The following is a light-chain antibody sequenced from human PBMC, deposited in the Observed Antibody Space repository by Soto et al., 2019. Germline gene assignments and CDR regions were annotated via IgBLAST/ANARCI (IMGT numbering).Light chain of an antibody. CDR2: GNS. V-gene: IGLV1-40*01. CDR1: SSNIGAGYD. J-gene: IGLJ1*01. Sequence: SCTGSSSNIGAGYDVHWYQQLPGTAPKLLIYGNSNRPSGVPDRFSGSKSGTSASLAITGLQAEDEADYYCQSYDSSLSGYVFGTGTKVTVL. CDR3: QSYDSSLSGYV.